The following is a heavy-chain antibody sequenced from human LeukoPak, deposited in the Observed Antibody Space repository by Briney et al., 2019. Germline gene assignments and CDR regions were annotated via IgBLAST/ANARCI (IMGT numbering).Heavy chain of an antibody. V-gene: IGHV3-7*01. J-gene: IGHJ3*02. CDR2: INQDGSGE. CDR1: GFTFTNYW. Sequence: GGSLRLSCAASGFTFTNYWMTWVRQAPGKWLEWVANINQDGSGESYVDSVKGRFTISRDNAKNSVSLQMHGLRVEDTAVYYCARHWWHGLDIWGHGTLVTVSS. D-gene: IGHD2-8*02. CDR3: ARHWWHGLDI.